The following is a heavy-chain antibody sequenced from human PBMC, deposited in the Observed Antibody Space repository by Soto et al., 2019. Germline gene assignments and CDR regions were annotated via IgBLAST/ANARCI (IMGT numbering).Heavy chain of an antibody. CDR2: IYYSGST. CDR1: GGSISSGGYY. Sequence: PSETLSLTCTVSGGSISSGGYYWSWIRQHPGKGLEWIGYIYYSGSTYYNPSLKSRVTISVDTSKNQFSLKLSSVTAADTAVYYCARADKNYYDSSGGKLGAFDIWGQGTMVTVSS. J-gene: IGHJ3*02. D-gene: IGHD3-22*01. V-gene: IGHV4-31*03. CDR3: ARADKNYYDSSGGKLGAFDI.